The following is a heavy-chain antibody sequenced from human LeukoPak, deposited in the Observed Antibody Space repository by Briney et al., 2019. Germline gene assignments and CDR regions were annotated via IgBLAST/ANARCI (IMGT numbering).Heavy chain of an antibody. V-gene: IGHV3-30*18. CDR3: AKSHPPTVTTEEGEYLQH. D-gene: IGHD4-17*01. CDR1: GFTFSSFG. CDR2: ISFDGSNQ. J-gene: IGHJ1*01. Sequence: GGSLRLSCAASGFTFSSFGMHWVRQAPGQGLEWVAVISFDGSNQYYADSVKGRFTIYRDNFKNTVYLQMNSLRAEETAVYYCAKSHPPTVTTEEGEYLQHWGQDTLVTVSS.